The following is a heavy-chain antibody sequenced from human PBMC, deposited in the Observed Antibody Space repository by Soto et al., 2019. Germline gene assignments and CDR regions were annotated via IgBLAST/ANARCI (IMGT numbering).Heavy chain of an antibody. V-gene: IGHV4-39*01. CDR1: GGSISSSSYY. CDR2: IYYSGST. Sequence: PSETLSLTCTVSGGSISSSSYYWGWIRQPPGKGLEWIGSIYYSGSTYYNPSLKSRVTISVDTSKNQFSLKLSSVTAADTAVYYCAGAYSSGWYPTYYYYGMDVWGQGTTVTVSS. D-gene: IGHD6-19*01. CDR3: AGAYSSGWYPTYYYYGMDV. J-gene: IGHJ6*02.